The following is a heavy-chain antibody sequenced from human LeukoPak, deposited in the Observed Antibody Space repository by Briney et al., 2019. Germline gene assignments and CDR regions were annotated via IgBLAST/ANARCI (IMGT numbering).Heavy chain of an antibody. CDR2: ISPDGGVQ. Sequence: PGGPLRLSCAASGFTFSTYWMTWVRQAPGKGLEWVANISPDGGVQSYVDSVKGRFSISRDNAKNSLYLQMHSLRAEDTAVYYCAGNLVAAAPGEARGQGNLVPVSS. CDR1: GFTFSTYW. V-gene: IGHV3-7*01. D-gene: IGHD2-2*01. J-gene: IGHJ4*02. CDR3: AGNLVAAAPGEA.